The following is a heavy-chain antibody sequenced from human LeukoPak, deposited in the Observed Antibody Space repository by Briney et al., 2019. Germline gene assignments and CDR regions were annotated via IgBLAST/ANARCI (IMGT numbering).Heavy chain of an antibody. Sequence: SETLSLTCTASGGSISSRSYYWGWIRQPPGKGLEWIGSIYYSGTTYYKPPLKSRVTISVDTSKSQFSLKLSSVTTADTALYYCARYASGSYYWFDPWGQGTLVTVSS. J-gene: IGHJ5*02. V-gene: IGHV4-39*01. D-gene: IGHD3-10*01. CDR1: GGSISSRSYY. CDR3: ARYASGSYYWFDP. CDR2: IYYSGTT.